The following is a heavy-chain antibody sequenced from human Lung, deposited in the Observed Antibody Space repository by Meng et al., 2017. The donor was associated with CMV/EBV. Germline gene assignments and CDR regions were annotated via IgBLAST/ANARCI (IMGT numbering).Heavy chain of an antibody. CDR1: GFIFSDHY. V-gene: IGHV3-72*01. D-gene: IGHD1-26*01. Sequence: GESLKISCAGSGFIFSDHYIDWVRQAPGKGLEWVGRAANKADSYTTEYAASVKGRFTFSRDDSENSVYLQMNSLKSEDTAVYYCTRGYSGIDIYAFDIWGQGXMVTVSS. J-gene: IGHJ3*02. CDR3: TRGYSGIDIYAFDI. CDR2: AANKADSYTT.